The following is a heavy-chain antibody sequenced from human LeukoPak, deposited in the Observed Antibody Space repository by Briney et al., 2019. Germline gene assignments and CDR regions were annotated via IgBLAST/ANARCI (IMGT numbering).Heavy chain of an antibody. D-gene: IGHD3-10*01. Sequence: SETLSLTCAVYGGSFSGYYWSWIRQPPGKGLEWIGEINHSGSTNYNPSLKSRVTILVDTSKNQFSLKLSSVTAADTAVYYCARTRITMVRGVTGSFDYWGQGTLVTVSS. CDR1: GGSFSGYY. CDR2: INHSGST. CDR3: ARTRITMVRGVTGSFDY. J-gene: IGHJ4*02. V-gene: IGHV4-34*01.